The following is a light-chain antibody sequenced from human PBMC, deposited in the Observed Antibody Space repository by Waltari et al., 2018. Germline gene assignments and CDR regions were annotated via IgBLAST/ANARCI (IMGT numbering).Light chain of an antibody. Sequence: QSALTQPASVSGSPGQSITISCTGSSSDIGSYNVVSWYQHHPGKAPKLLIYGVNNRPSGVANRCSGSKSGNTASLTISGLQAEDEADYYCSSYAGSVVFGGGTKLTVL. CDR3: SSYAGSVV. CDR1: SSDIGSYNV. J-gene: IGLJ3*02. CDR2: GVN. V-gene: IGLV2-23*02.